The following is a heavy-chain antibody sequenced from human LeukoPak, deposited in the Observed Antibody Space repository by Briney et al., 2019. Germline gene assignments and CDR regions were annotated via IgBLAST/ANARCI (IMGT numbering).Heavy chain of an antibody. Sequence: GASVKVSCKASGYTFTGYYTHWVRQAPGQGLEWMGWINPNSGGTNYAQKFQGRVTMTRDTSISTAYMELSRLRSDDTAVYYCAREISSTVVTRYFDYWGQGTLVTVSS. CDR1: GYTFTGYY. D-gene: IGHD4-23*01. CDR2: INPNSGGT. J-gene: IGHJ4*02. V-gene: IGHV1-2*02. CDR3: AREISSTVVTRYFDY.